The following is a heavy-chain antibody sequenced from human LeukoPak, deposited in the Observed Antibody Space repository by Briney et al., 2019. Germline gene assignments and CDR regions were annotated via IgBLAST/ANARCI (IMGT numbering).Heavy chain of an antibody. CDR1: GGSISSCY. V-gene: IGHV4-59*12. J-gene: IGHJ4*02. CDR2: IYYSGSP. D-gene: IGHD3-10*01. Sequence: PSETLSLTCTVSGGSISSCYWSWIRQPPGKGLEWIGYIYYSGSPNYNPSLKSRVTISVDTSKNQFSLKLSSVTAADTAVYFCAGGSTMIRGAADYWGQGTLVTVSS. CDR3: AGGSTMIRGAADY.